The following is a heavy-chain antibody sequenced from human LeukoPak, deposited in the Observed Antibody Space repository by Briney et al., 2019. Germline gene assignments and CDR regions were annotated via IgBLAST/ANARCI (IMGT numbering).Heavy chain of an antibody. CDR1: GGTFSSYA. Sequence: GASVKVSCKASGGTFSSYAISWVRQAPGQGLEWMGGIIPIFGTANYAQKFQGRVTITTDESTSTAYMELSSLRSEDTAVYYCARSGIAVYWFDLWGQGTLVTVSS. D-gene: IGHD6-19*01. CDR3: ARSGIAVYWFDL. V-gene: IGHV1-69*05. J-gene: IGHJ5*02. CDR2: IIPIFGTA.